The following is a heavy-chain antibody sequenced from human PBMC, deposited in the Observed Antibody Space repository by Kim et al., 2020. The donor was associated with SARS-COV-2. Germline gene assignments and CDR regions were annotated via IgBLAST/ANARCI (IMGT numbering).Heavy chain of an antibody. D-gene: IGHD5-12*01. V-gene: IGHV3-23*01. CDR1: GFTFSSYA. CDR3: AKGPGGGGFYWYFDL. CDR2: ISGSGGST. J-gene: IGHJ2*01. Sequence: GGSLRLSCAASGFTFSSYAMSWVRQAPGKGLEWVSAISGSGGSTYYADSVKGRFTISRDNSKNTLYLQMNSLRAEDTAVYYCAKGPGGGGFYWYFDLWGRGTLVTVSS.